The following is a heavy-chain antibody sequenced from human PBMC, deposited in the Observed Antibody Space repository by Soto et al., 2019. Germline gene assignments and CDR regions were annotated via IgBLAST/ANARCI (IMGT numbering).Heavy chain of an antibody. J-gene: IGHJ4*02. CDR1: GFTFSSYG. V-gene: IGHV3-30*18. CDR2: ISYDGSNK. D-gene: IGHD1-26*01. Sequence: QVQLVESGGGVVQTGRSLRLSCAASGFTFSSYGMHWVRQSPGKGLEWVAVISYDGSNKYYADSVKGRFTISRDNSKNTLYLQMNSLRAEDTAVYYCAKGIHEWELLGYFDYWGQGTMVTFSS. CDR3: AKGIHEWELLGYFDY.